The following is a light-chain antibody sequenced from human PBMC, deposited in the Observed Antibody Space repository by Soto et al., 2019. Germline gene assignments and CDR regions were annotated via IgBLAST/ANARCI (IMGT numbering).Light chain of an antibody. J-gene: IGKJ3*01. CDR1: QSVLHSSNGNNY. V-gene: IGKV4-1*01. CDR2: WSS. CDR3: QQYQSLHFT. Sequence: DIEMTQSPDSLSVSLGERATINCRSSQSVLHSSNGNNYIAWYQQKPGQPPKLLIYWSSTRESGVTDRFIGSGSGTEFTRTVSSLQAADVAVYCCQQYQSLHFTFGPGTAVHIK.